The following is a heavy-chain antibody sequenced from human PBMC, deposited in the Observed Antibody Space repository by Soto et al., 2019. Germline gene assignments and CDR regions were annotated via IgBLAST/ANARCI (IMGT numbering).Heavy chain of an antibody. Sequence: GGSLRLSCAASGFTFSSYAMHWVRQAPGKGLEWVAVISYDGSNKYYADSVKGRFTISRDNSKNTLYLQMNSLRAEDTAVYYCARDIVEVWFGESHYYYYYGMDVWGQGTTVTVSS. CDR2: ISYDGSNK. CDR3: ARDIVEVWFGESHYYYYYGMDV. J-gene: IGHJ6*02. V-gene: IGHV3-30-3*01. D-gene: IGHD3-10*01. CDR1: GFTFSSYA.